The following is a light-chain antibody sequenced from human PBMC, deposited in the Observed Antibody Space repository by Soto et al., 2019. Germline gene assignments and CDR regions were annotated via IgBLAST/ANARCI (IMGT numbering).Light chain of an antibody. J-gene: IGLJ2*01. CDR2: EVI. CDR1: SSDVGGY. CDR3: GSYAGGNNWV. V-gene: IGLV2-8*01. Sequence: QSALTQPPSASGSPGQSVTISCTGTSSDVGGYVSWYQQHPGKAPKLMIYEVIKRPSGVPDRFSGSKSGNTASLTVSGLQAEDEADYYCGSYAGGNNWVFGGGTQLTVL.